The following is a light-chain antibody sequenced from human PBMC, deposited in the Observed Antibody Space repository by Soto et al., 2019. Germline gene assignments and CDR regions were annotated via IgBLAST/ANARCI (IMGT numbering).Light chain of an antibody. Sequence: QSVLTQPPSVSGAQGQRVTISCTGNSSSIRAGYDVHWYQQLPGTAPKLLIYGNNNRPSGVPDRFSGSKSGTSASLAITGLQAEDEADYYSQSYDSSLSGSVFGGGTKLTVL. J-gene: IGLJ3*02. CDR1: SSSIRAGYD. CDR3: QSYDSSLSGSV. V-gene: IGLV1-40*01. CDR2: GNN.